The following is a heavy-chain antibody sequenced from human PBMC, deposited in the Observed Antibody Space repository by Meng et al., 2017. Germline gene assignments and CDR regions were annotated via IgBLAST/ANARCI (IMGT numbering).Heavy chain of an antibody. CDR1: GGSISSSSYY. J-gene: IGHJ5*02. CDR2: IYYSGST. CDR3: ARDHRYSSGWWFDP. V-gene: IGHV4-39*07. Sequence: QRHLAGPGPGLVQPSDTLSLPCTVSGGSISSSSYYWGWIRQPPGKGLEWIGSIYYSGSTYYNPSLKSRVTISVDTSKNQFSLKLSSVTAADTAVYYCARDHRYSSGWWFDPWGQGTLVTVSS. D-gene: IGHD6-19*01.